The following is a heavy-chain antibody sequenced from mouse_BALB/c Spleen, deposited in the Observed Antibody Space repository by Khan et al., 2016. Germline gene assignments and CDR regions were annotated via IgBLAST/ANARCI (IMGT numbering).Heavy chain of an antibody. Sequence: EVKLEESGPELVKPGASVKISCKASGYSFTGYFINWVMQSHGKSLEWIGRINPYNGDTFYNQKFKGKATLTVDKSSRKAHMELRSLASEGSAGYCCAIGCGECDGLAYWGQGNLVTVSA. CDR1: GYSFTGYF. D-gene: IGHD2-13*01. V-gene: IGHV1-20*02. CDR2: INPYNGDT. CDR3: AIGCGECDGLAY. J-gene: IGHJ3*01.